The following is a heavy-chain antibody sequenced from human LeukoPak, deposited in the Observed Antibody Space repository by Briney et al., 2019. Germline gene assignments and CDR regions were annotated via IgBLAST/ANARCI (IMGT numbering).Heavy chain of an antibody. Sequence: GGSLRLSCAASGFTFSSYWMHWVRQAPGKGLVWVSRIKTDGSRTSYADSVKGRFTISRDNAKNTLYLQMNSLRAEDTALYYCAKGSSSGYYYKGFDYWGQGTLVTVSS. V-gene: IGHV3-74*01. CDR1: GFTFSSYW. CDR3: AKGSSSGYYYKGFDY. D-gene: IGHD3-22*01. CDR2: IKTDGSRT. J-gene: IGHJ4*02.